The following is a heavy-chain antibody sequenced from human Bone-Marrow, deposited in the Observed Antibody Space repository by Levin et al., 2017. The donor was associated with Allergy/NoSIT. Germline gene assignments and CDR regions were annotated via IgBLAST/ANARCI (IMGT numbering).Heavy chain of an antibody. V-gene: IGHV3-15*07. CDR3: TTRVQGFYGAGHYLED. CDR1: GFIFGDTW. CDR2: IKTEAEGGTT. J-gene: IGHJ4*02. Sequence: PGGSLRLSCAASGFIFGDTWMNWVRQTPGKGLEWVGHIKTEAEGGTTDYAAPVRGRFTISRDDSKHTLYLHMNSLKSEDTAVYYCTTRVQGFYGAGHYLEDWGQGTLVTVSS. D-gene: IGHD3-10*01.